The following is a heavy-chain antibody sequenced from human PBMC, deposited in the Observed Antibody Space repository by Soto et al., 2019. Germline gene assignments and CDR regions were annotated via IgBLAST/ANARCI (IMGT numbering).Heavy chain of an antibody. CDR3: ARYGYDSSGYFHPY. J-gene: IGHJ4*02. V-gene: IGHV3-72*01. Sequence: EVQLVESGGGLVQPGGSLRLSCAASGFTFSDHYMDWVRQAPGKGLEWVGRTRNKANSYTTEYAASVKDRFTISRDDSKNSLYLQMNSLKTEDTAVYYCARYGYDSSGYFHPYWGQGTLVTVSS. D-gene: IGHD3-22*01. CDR1: GFTFSDHY. CDR2: TRNKANSYTT.